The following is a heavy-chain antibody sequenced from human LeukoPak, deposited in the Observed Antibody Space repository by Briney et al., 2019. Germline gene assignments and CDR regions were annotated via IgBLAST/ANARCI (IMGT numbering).Heavy chain of an antibody. J-gene: IGHJ6*04. Sequence: GGSLRLSCAASGFTFSSSEMNWVRQAPGKGLEWISYITSSGRTIYYADSVKGRFTISRDNAKNPLFLQMNSLRAEDTAVYYCARDRAAAGTSYYGMDVWGKGTTVTVSS. CDR2: ITSSGRTI. D-gene: IGHD6-13*01. CDR3: ARDRAAAGTSYYGMDV. V-gene: IGHV3-48*03. CDR1: GFTFSSSE.